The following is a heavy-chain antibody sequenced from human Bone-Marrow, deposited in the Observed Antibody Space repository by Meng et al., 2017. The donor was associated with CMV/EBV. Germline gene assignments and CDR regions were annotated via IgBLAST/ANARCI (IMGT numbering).Heavy chain of an antibody. Sequence: GESLKISCAASGFTFSSYAMSWVRQAPGKGLEWVSAISGSGGSTYYADSVKGRFTISRDNSKNTLYLQMNSLRAEDTAVYYGAKDLIYCGGDCYWSSDKISITIFDYWGQGTLVTVAS. CDR1: GFTFSSYA. J-gene: IGHJ4*02. D-gene: IGHD2-21*01. V-gene: IGHV3-23*01. CDR2: ISGSGGST. CDR3: AKDLIYCGGDCYWSSDKISITIFDY.